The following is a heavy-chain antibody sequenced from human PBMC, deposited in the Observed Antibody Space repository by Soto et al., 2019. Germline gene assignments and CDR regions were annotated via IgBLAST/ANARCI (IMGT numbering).Heavy chain of an antibody. CDR3: ARARVVTVILAFDI. J-gene: IGHJ3*02. V-gene: IGHV4-59*01. CDR2: LYYSGST. Sequence: SETLSLTCTVSGGSISSYYWSWIRQPPGKGLEWIGYLYYSGSTNYNPSLKSRVTISVDTSKNQFSLKLSSVTAADTAVYYCARARVVTVILAFDIWGQGTMVTVSS. CDR1: GGSISSYY. D-gene: IGHD2-21*02.